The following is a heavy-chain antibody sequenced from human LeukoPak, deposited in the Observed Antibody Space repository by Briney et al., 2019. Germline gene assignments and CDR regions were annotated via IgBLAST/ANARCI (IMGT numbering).Heavy chain of an antibody. V-gene: IGHV4-59*01. CDR2: IYSSGST. D-gene: IGHD6-19*01. CDR1: GGSISSYH. Sequence: PSETLSLTCTVSGGSISSYHWSWIRQPPGKGLQWIGFIYSSGSTNYNPSLESRVTISVDTSKNQFSLKLSSVTAADTAVYYCARVKRVAVAEYYYYYGMDVWGQGTTVTVSS. CDR3: ARVKRVAVAEYYYYYGMDV. J-gene: IGHJ6*02.